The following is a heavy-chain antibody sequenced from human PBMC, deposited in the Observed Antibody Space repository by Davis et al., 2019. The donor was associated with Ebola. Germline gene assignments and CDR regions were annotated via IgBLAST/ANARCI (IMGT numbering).Heavy chain of an antibody. CDR3: ARDRRWLQLKGDAFDV. J-gene: IGHJ3*01. CDR1: GFTFSAHG. CDR2: IWQDGRNE. V-gene: IGHV3-33*01. D-gene: IGHD5-24*01. Sequence: GGSLRLSCAASGFTFSAHGMHWVRQAPGKGLEWVAVIWQDGRNEYYAYSVKDRLTISRDNSKNTLYLQMNSLRAEDTAVYYCARDRRWLQLKGDAFDVWGQGTMVTVSS.